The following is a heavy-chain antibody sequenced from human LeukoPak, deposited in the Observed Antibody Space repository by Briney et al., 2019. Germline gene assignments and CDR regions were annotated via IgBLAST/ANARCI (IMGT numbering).Heavy chain of an antibody. J-gene: IGHJ4*02. CDR2: MNPNSGST. Sequence: GASVKVSCKGSGYTLSNHAFSWVRQAPGQGLEWMGWMNPNSGSTGYAQKFQGRVTMTRDTSITTVYMELSSLTSEDTAVYYCASGSGYDWHGDYWGQGTLVTVSS. CDR1: GYTLSNHA. D-gene: IGHD5-12*01. CDR3: ASGSGYDWHGDY. V-gene: IGHV1-8*02.